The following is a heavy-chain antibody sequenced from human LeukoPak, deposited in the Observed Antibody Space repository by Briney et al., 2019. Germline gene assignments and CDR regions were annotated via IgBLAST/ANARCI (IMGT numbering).Heavy chain of an antibody. V-gene: IGHV3-30-3*01. J-gene: IGHJ4*02. CDR3: ARRSGDSGSWMGFDY. CDR1: GFTFSSYA. D-gene: IGHD6-6*01. CDR2: ISYDGSNK. Sequence: PGMSLRLSCAASGFTFSSYAMHWVRQAPGKGLEWVAIISYDGSNKYYADSVKGRFTISRDNSKNTLYLQMNSLRAEDTAVYYCARRSGDSGSWMGFDYWGQGILVTVSS.